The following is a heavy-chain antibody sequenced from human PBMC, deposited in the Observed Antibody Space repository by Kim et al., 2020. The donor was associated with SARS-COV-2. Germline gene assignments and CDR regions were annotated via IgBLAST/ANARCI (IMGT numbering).Heavy chain of an antibody. J-gene: IGHJ4*02. Sequence: GGSLRLSCAASGFTFSSYGMHWVRQAPGKGLEWVAVIWYDGSNKYYADSVKGRFTISRDNSKNTLYLQMNSLRAEDTAVYYCARGIVGATFPLDYWGQGTLVTVSS. D-gene: IGHD1-26*01. CDR1: GFTFSSYG. CDR2: IWYDGSNK. V-gene: IGHV3-33*01. CDR3: ARGIVGATFPLDY.